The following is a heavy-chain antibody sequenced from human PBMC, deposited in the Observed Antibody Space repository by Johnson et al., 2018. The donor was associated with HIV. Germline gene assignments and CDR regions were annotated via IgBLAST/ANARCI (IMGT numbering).Heavy chain of an antibody. J-gene: IGHJ3*02. D-gene: IGHD6-13*01. CDR3: ARGDLAAAGNGAFDS. CDR1: GFTFSSYG. V-gene: IGHV3-30*02. Sequence: QMLLVESGGGVVQPGGSLRLSCAASGFTFSSYGMHWVRQAPGKGLEWVAFIRYDGSNKYYADSVKGRFTISRDNSKNTLYLQMNSLRAEDTAVYYCARGDLAAAGNGAFDSWGQGTMVTVSS. CDR2: IRYDGSNK.